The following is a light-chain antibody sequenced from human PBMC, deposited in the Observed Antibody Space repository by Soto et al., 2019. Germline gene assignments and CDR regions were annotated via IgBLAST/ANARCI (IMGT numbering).Light chain of an antibody. CDR3: SSYTSSGAWV. Sequence: SCTGTSSDVGSYNRVSWYQQPPGTAPKLMICQVSNRPSGVPDRFSGSKSGNTASLTISGLQAEDEADYYCSSYTSSGAWVCGGGAKLTVL. J-gene: IGLJ3*02. CDR1: SSDVGSYNR. V-gene: IGLV2-18*02. CDR2: QVS.